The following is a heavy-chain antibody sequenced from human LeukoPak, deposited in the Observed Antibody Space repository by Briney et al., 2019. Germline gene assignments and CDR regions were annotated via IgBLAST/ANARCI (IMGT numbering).Heavy chain of an antibody. CDR1: GFTFSSYS. V-gene: IGHV3-21*01. D-gene: IGHD6-13*01. CDR3: ARDHAGQQLAFDY. CDR2: ISSSSSYI. J-gene: IGHJ4*02. Sequence: GGSLRLSCAASGFTFSSYSMNWVRQAPGKGLEWVSSISSSSSYIYYADSVKGRFTISRDNAENSLYLQMNSLRAEDTAVYYCARDHAGQQLAFDYWGQGTLVTVSS.